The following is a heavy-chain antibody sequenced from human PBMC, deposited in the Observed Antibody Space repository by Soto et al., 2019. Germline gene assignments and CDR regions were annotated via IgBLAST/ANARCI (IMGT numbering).Heavy chain of an antibody. CDR2: ISYDGSNK. D-gene: IGHD2-2*01. CDR1: GFTFSSYA. J-gene: IGHJ5*02. Sequence: GGSLRLSCAASGFTFSSYAMHWVRQAPGKGLEWVAVISYDGSNKYYADSVKGRFTISRDNSKNTLYLQMNSLRAEDTAVYYCAREAEYCSSTSCYLGNWFDPWGQGTLVTIS. V-gene: IGHV3-30-3*01. CDR3: AREAEYCSSTSCYLGNWFDP.